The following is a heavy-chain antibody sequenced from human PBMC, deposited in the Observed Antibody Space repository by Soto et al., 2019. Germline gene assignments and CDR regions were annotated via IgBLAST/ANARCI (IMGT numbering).Heavy chain of an antibody. CDR1: GFTFSSYV. V-gene: IGHV3-30*18. CDR2: ISYDGSNK. CDR3: AKVRREGGYCSGGSCYGEAYYYYGMDV. J-gene: IGHJ6*02. D-gene: IGHD2-15*01. Sequence: PGGALRLSCAASGFTFSSYVMHWVRQSPGKGLEWVAVISYDGSNKYYADSVKGRFTISRDNSKNTLYLQMNSLRAEDTAVYYCAKVRREGGYCSGGSCYGEAYYYYGMDVWGQGTTVTVSS.